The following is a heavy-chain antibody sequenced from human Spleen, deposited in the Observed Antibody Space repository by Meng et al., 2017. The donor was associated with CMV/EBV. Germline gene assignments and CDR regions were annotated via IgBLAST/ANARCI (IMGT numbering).Heavy chain of an antibody. CDR1: GFTFDNYG. Sequence: GESLKISCAASGFTFDNYGMSWVRQAPGKGLEWVSGINWNSGNIDYVDSVKGRFTISRDNAKKSLYLQMNSLRAEDTAVYYCARADGSEYSSWYEGAFDIWGQGTMVTVSS. D-gene: IGHD6-6*01. CDR2: INWNSGNI. J-gene: IGHJ3*02. V-gene: IGHV3-20*04. CDR3: ARADGSEYSSWYEGAFDI.